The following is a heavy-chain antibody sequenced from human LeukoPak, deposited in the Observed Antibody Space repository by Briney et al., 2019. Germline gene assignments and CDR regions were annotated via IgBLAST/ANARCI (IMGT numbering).Heavy chain of an antibody. J-gene: IGHJ4*02. V-gene: IGHV3-53*01. CDR1: GFTVSSSY. CDR3: AREVVPIPSYFES. Sequence: GGSLRLSCAASGFTVSSSYMYWVRQAPGKGMEWVSFFYRGETTYYAESVRGRFTISRDISKNTLYLLMNSLIPEDTAVYYCAREVVPIPSYFESWGQGTRVTVSS. CDR2: FYRGETT. D-gene: IGHD2-15*01.